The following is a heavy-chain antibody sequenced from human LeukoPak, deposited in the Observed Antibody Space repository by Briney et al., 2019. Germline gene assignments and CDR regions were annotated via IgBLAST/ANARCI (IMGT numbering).Heavy chain of an antibody. J-gene: IGHJ4*02. V-gene: IGHV1-69*13. CDR3: ARSGIAAAGTLDY. D-gene: IGHD6-13*01. Sequence: GASVKVSCKASGGTFSSYAISWVRQAPGQGLEWMGGIIPIFGTANYAQKFQGRVTITADESTSTAYMELSSLRSEDTAVYYCARSGIAAAGTLDYWGQGTLVTVSS. CDR1: GGTFSSYA. CDR2: IIPIFGTA.